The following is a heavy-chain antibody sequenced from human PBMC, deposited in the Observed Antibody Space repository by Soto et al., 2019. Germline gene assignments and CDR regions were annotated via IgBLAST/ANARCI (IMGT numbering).Heavy chain of an antibody. CDR3: AHTNTVGNTHPSDY. Sequence: SGPTLVNPTQTLTLTCTFSGFSLNTSEVGVGWIRQPPGKALEWLALIYWNDEKRYSPSLRSRLTITKDTSKNQVVLTLTNMDPVDTATYYCAHTNTVGNTHPSDYWGRGTLVTVSS. D-gene: IGHD1-26*01. CDR2: IYWNDEK. V-gene: IGHV2-5*01. CDR1: GFSLNTSEVG. J-gene: IGHJ4*02.